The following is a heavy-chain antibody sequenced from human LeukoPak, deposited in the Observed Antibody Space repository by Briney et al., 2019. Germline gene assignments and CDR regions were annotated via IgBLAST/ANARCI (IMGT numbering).Heavy chain of an antibody. CDR1: GFTFSSYW. CDR2: IKQDGSEK. J-gene: IGHJ5*02. CDR3: VRVDRGWYNWFDP. D-gene: IGHD6-19*01. V-gene: IGHV3-7*01. Sequence: GGSLRLSCAASGFTFSSYWMSWVRQAPGKGLEWVANIKQDGSEKYYVDSVKGRFTISRDNAKNSLYLQMNSLRAEDTAVYYCVRVDRGWYNWFDPWGQGTLVTVSS.